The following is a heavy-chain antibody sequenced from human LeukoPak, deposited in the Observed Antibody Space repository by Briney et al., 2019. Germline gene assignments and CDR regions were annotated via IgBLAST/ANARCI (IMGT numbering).Heavy chain of an antibody. V-gene: IGHV3-30*02. Sequence: GGSLRLSCAASGFTFSSYGMHWVRQAPGKGLEWVAFIRFDGNNKYYADSVKGRFTVSRDNSKNTLYLQMNSLRAEDTAVYYCAKEPYRYSYGYGYFDYWGQGTLVTVSS. CDR1: GFTFSSYG. J-gene: IGHJ4*02. CDR3: AKEPYRYSYGYGYFDY. CDR2: IRFDGNNK. D-gene: IGHD5-18*01.